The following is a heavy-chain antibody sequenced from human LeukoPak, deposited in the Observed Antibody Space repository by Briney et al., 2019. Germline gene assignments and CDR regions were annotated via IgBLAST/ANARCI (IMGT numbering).Heavy chain of an antibody. J-gene: IGHJ4*02. D-gene: IGHD2-2*01. V-gene: IGHV3-23*01. CDR1: GFTFSSYA. CDR2: ISGSGGST. CDR3: AKGPSFSSTSCYADY. Sequence: GGSLRLSCAASGFTFSSYAMRWVRQAPGKGLEWVSDISGSGGSTYYADSVKGRFTISRDNSKNTLYLQMNSLRAEDTAVYYCAKGPSFSSTSCYADYWGQGTLVTVSS.